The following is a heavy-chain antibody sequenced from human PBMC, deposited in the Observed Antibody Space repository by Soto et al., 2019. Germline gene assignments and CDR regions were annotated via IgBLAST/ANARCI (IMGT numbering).Heavy chain of an antibody. D-gene: IGHD3-22*01. CDR2: IYSGGST. V-gene: IGHV3-53*05. CDR3: ARSYYDSSGYEFDY. J-gene: IGHJ4*02. CDR1: GFTVSSNY. Sequence: GGSLRLSCAASGFTVSSNYMSWVRQAPGKGLEWVSVIYSGGSTYYADSVKGRFTISRDNSTSTAYMELSSLRSEDTAVYYCARSYYDSSGYEFDYWGQGTLVTVSS.